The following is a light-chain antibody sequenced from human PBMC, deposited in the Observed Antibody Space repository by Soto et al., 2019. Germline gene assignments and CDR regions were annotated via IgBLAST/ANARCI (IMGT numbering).Light chain of an antibody. CDR1: QSVGSSH. Sequence: LQKPPGTLSLSPGERSTRSSRASQSVGSSHLAWYQHKPGQAPRLLIYDASSRAAGIPDRFSGSGSGTDFTLTITRLEPEDFAVYYCQQYDGSPRTFGEGTKVDNK. V-gene: IGKV3-20*01. CDR2: DAS. J-gene: IGKJ4*01. CDR3: QQYDGSPRT.